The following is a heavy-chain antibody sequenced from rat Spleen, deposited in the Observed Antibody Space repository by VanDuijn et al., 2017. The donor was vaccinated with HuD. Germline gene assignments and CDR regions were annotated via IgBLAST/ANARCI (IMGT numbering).Heavy chain of an antibody. D-gene: IGHD1-2*01. CDR2: ISSGGGGT. V-gene: IGHV5-20*01. CDR3: TREGIYYSSPIGGFDY. Sequence: EVQLAESGGGLVQPGRSLKLSCAASGFTFSDSYMAWVRQAPTTGLEWVASISSGGGGTYYPDSVKGRFTISRDNAKSTLYLQMNNLRSEDTAIYYCTREGIYYSSPIGGFDYWGQGVMVTVSS. CDR1: GFTFSDSY. J-gene: IGHJ2*01.